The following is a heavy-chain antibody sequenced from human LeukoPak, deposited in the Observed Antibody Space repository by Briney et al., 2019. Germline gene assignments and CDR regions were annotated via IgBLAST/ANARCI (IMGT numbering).Heavy chain of an antibody. V-gene: IGHV3-48*01. D-gene: IGHD2-15*01. Sequence: GGSLRLSCAASGFTLSSYGMIWVRQTPEEGLEWVSYITSSRSNICYGDSVRGRFTISRENAKHTLYLQMKTLRAEDTAVYYCASAPINCRGGSCSLPWGQGTLVTVSS. CDR2: ITSSRSNI. CDR3: ASAPINCRGGSCSLP. CDR1: GFTLSSYG. J-gene: IGHJ5*02.